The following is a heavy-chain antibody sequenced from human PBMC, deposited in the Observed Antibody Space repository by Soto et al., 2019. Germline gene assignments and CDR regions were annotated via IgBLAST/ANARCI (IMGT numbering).Heavy chain of an antibody. CDR2: ISAYNGNT. Sequence: QVQLVQSGAEVKKPGASVKVSCKASGYTFTSYGISWVRQAPGQGLEWMGWISAYNGNTNYAQKLQGRVTMTTDTSTSTAYTELRSLRSDDTAVYYCARVPAATLFLYGMDVWGQGTTVTVSS. J-gene: IGHJ6*02. D-gene: IGHD2-2*01. V-gene: IGHV1-18*04. CDR1: GYTFTSYG. CDR3: ARVPAATLFLYGMDV.